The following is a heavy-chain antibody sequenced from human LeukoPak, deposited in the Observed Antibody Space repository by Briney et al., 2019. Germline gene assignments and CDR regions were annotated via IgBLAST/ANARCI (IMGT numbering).Heavy chain of an antibody. V-gene: IGHV3-48*01. J-gene: IGHJ4*02. D-gene: IGHD2-21*01. CDR3: ARVSLSGGEHY. CDR2: ISSSSSTI. CDR1: GFTFSSYS. Sequence: TGGSLRLSCAASGFTFSSYSMNWVRQAPGKGLEWVSYISSSSSTIYYADSVKGRFTISRDNAKNSLYLQMNSLRAEDTAVYYCARVSLSGGEHYWGQGTLVTVSS.